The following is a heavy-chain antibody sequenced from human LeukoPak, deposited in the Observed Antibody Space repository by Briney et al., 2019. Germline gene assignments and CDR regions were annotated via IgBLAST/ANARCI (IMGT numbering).Heavy chain of an antibody. CDR1: GFTFSSYG. CDR2: ISYDGSNK. J-gene: IGHJ4*02. CDR3: AKDLEGWFGGTVRRGYDY. D-gene: IGHD3-10*01. Sequence: GGSLRLSCAASGFTFSSYGMHWVRQAPGKGLEWVAVISYDGSNKYYADSVKGRFTIFRDNSKNTLYLQMNSLRAEDTAVYYCAKDLEGWFGGTVRRGYDYWGQGTLVTVSS. V-gene: IGHV3-30*18.